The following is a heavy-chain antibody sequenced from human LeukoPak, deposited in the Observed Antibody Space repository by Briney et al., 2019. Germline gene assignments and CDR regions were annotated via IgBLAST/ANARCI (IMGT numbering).Heavy chain of an antibody. V-gene: IGHV4-61*02. J-gene: IGHJ4*02. CDR2: IYTSGST. CDR3: ARSRRDGTSDADLDS. Sequence: SETLSLTCTVSGGSISSGSYYWSWIRQPAGKGLEWIGRIYTSGSTNYNPSLKSRVTISVDTSKNQFSQNVNSVTAADTAVYYCARSRRDGTSDADLDSWGQGTLVTVSA. D-gene: IGHD2-2*01. CDR1: GGSISSGSYY.